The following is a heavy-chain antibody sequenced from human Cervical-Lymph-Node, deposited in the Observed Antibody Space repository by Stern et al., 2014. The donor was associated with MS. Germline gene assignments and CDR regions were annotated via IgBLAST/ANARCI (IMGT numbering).Heavy chain of an antibody. J-gene: IGHJ3*02. CDR1: GYTFTRYG. D-gene: IGHD2-15*01. CDR3: ARGLLGSENAFDI. CDR2: IGAYNGNP. Sequence: QLEQSGAEVKKPWASVKVSCKASGYTFTRYGISWARQAPGQGLERMGWIGAYNGNPNYAQKLQGRGPMTTDTSTSTAYMELRSLRSDDTAVYYCARGLLGSENAFDIWGQGTMVTVSS. V-gene: IGHV1-18*01.